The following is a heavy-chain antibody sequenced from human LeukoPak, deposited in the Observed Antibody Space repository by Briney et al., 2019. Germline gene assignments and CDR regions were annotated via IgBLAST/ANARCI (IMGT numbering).Heavy chain of an antibody. D-gene: IGHD2/OR15-2a*01. CDR2: LSSSGATT. V-gene: IGHV3-23*01. CDR3: AGRGPDF. CDR1: GFTFSSYG. J-gene: IGHJ4*02. Sequence: GGTLRLSCVASGFTFSSYGMTWVRQAPEKGLEWVSALSSSGATTYYADSVKGRFTISRDNSKNTLYLQMNSLRAEDTAVYYCAGRGPDFWGQGTLVTVSS.